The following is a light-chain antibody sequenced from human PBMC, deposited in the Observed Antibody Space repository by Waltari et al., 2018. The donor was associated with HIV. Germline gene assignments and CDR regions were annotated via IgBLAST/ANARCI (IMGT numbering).Light chain of an antibody. CDR1: QGISTW. J-gene: IGKJ4*01. V-gene: IGKV1-12*01. CDR2: GAS. Sequence: DIQMTQSPGYMSAFVGDRVTITCRAGQGISTWLAWYQQKPGKVPQLPILGASFLQRGVPSRFNGSGSGTQFSLTISSLQSEDFATYYCQQTNGLPLPFGGGTTV. CDR3: QQTNGLPLP.